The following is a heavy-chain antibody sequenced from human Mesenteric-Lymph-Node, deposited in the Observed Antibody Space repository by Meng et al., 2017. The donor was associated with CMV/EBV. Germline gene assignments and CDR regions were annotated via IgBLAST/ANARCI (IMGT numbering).Heavy chain of an antibody. D-gene: IGHD3-3*01. CDR1: GFDLDDRA. J-gene: IGHJ6*02. CDR2: ISWNSVRR. Sequence: SLKISCVASGFDLDDRAMNWVRQVPGKGLEWVAGISWNSVRRAYVDSVKGRFTISRDNARNTLSLQMNSLRAEDTAVYYCARDRFDFWGGYSYQYYYGLDVWGQGSTVTVSS. V-gene: IGHV3-9*01. CDR3: ARDRFDFWGGYSYQYYYGLDV.